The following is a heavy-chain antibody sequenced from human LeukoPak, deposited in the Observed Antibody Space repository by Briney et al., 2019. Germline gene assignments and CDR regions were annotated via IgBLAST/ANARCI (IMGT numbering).Heavy chain of an antibody. V-gene: IGHV4-61*02. Sequence: SETLSLTCTVSGVSISSGSYYWSWIRQPAGKGLEWIVRIYTSGSTNYDPALERRITMSVDTSTNQFSLKLSSVTAADTAVYYCARDTQGRGIAVAGSNIDAFDIWGQGTMVTVSS. CDR2: IYTSGST. CDR3: ARDTQGRGIAVAGSNIDAFDI. D-gene: IGHD6-19*01. J-gene: IGHJ3*02. CDR1: GVSISSGSYY.